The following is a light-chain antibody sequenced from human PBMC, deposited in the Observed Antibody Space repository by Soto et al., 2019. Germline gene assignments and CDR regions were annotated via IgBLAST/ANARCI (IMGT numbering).Light chain of an antibody. J-gene: IGKJ1*01. CDR1: QSVSTN. CDR2: GAS. V-gene: IGKV3D-15*01. Sequence: IVMTQSPATLSVSPGQRATLSCRASQSVSTNLAWYQQKPGQAPRLLIYGASTRATGIPARFSGSGSGTEFTLTISGLQSDDFADYYCQQYSNWPPWTFGQGTRLDFK. CDR3: QQYSNWPPWT.